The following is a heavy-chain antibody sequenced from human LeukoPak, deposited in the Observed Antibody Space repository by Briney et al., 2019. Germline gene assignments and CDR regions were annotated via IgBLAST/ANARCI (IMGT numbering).Heavy chain of an antibody. J-gene: IGHJ3*02. CDR1: GYTFTSYD. D-gene: IGHD6-13*01. CDR2: MNPNSGNT. V-gene: IGHV1-8*03. CDR3: ARGNSIAAAGHDAFDI. Sequence: GSVKVSCKASGYTFTSYDINWVRQATGQGLEWMGWMNPNSGNTGYAQKFQGRVTITRNTPISTAYMELSSLRSEDTAVYYCARGNSIAAAGHDAFDIWGQGTLVTVSS.